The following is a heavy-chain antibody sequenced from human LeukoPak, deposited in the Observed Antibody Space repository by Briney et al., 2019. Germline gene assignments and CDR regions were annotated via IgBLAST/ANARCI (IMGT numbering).Heavy chain of an antibody. V-gene: IGHV3-23*01. CDR2: ISDGGGSR. D-gene: IGHD6-19*01. CDR1: GITLSNYG. CDR3: ARDHTVAGIVFDS. J-gene: IGHJ4*02. Sequence: GGSLRLSCAVSGITLSNYGMSWVRQAPGKGLEWVAGISDGGGSRNYADSVKGRFTISRDNPKNTLYLQMNSLRAEDTAVYFCARDHTVAGIVFDSWGQGARVTVSS.